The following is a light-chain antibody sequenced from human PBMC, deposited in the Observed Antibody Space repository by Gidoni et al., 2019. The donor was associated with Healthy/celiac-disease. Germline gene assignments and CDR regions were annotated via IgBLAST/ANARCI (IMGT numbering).Light chain of an antibody. Sequence: DIQMTQPPSSLSASVGDRVTITCRASQSISSFLNWYQKKPGKAPKLLIYAASILQSGVSSRFSGSCSGTDFTLTISILQPEYFATYYCQQSYSTPCTFGQGTKLEIK. V-gene: IGKV1-39*01. CDR1: QSISSF. CDR2: AAS. J-gene: IGKJ2*02. CDR3: QQSYSTPCT.